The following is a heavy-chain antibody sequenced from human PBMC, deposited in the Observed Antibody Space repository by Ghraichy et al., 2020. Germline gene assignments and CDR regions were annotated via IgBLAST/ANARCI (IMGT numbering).Heavy chain of an antibody. CDR2: IIPIFGTA. D-gene: IGHD1-7*01. CDR1: GGTFSSYA. CDR3: AGEGSLELLGAFDP. J-gene: IGHJ5*02. V-gene: IGHV1-69*13. Sequence: SVKVSCKASGGTFSSYAISWVRQAPGQGLEWMGGIIPIFGTANYAQKFQGRVTITADESTSTAYMELSSLRSEDTAVYYCAGEGSLELLGAFDPWGQGTLVTVSS.